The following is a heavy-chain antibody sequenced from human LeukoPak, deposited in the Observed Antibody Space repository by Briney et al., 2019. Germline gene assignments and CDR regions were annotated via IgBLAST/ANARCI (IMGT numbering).Heavy chain of an antibody. J-gene: IGHJ2*01. CDR2: ISSPGSTT. CDR1: GFTVSSNY. D-gene: IGHD3-9*01. CDR3: ARGGGYDSGYPRYFDL. Sequence: TGGSLRLSCAASGFTVSSNYMSWVRQAPGKGLEWVSWVSFISSPGSTTYYADSVKGRFTISRDNAKNSLYLQMNSLSAGDTAVYYCARGGGYDSGYPRYFDLWGRGTLVTVSS. V-gene: IGHV3-11*01.